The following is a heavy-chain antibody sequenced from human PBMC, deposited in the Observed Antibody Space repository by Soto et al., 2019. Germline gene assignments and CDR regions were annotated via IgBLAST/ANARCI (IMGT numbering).Heavy chain of an antibody. CDR1: GYTFTNYW. D-gene: IGHD3-3*01. CDR2: IYPGDSET. Sequence: GESLKISCKGSGYTFTNYWIGWVRQMPGKGLEWMGIIYPGDSETRYSPSFQGQVTISVDRSISAAYLQWSSLTASDSAMYYCARQGGTYDDFWSGGMDVWGPGTTVTVSS. CDR3: ARQGGTYDDFWSGGMDV. J-gene: IGHJ6*02. V-gene: IGHV5-51*01.